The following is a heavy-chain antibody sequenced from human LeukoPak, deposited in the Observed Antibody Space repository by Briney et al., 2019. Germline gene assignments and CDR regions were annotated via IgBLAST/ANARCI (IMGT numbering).Heavy chain of an antibody. D-gene: IGHD6-19*01. CDR2: IHTTGRT. CDR1: GGSISSYY. CDR3: ARVRYSSGWTDAFDI. Sequence: SETLSLTCTVSGGSISSYYWSWIRQPAGKGLEWIGRIHTTGRTNYNPSLKSRVIMPVDKSKNQFSLKLSSVTAADTAVYYCARVRYSSGWTDAFDIWGQGTMVTVSS. V-gene: IGHV4-4*07. J-gene: IGHJ3*02.